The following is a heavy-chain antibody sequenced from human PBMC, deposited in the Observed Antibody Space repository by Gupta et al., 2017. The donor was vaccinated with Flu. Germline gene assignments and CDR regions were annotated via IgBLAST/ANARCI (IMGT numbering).Heavy chain of an antibody. V-gene: IGHV3-33*01. CDR2: IWYDGSNK. CDR3: SRDAVRYDFWSGYRTYNWFDP. J-gene: IGHJ5*02. CDR1: GFTFSSYG. Sequence: QVQLVESGGGVVQPGRSLRLSCAASGFTFSSYGMHWVRQAPGKGLEWVAVIWYDGSNKYYADSVKGRFTISRDNSKNTLYLQMNSLRAEDTAVYYCSRDAVRYDFWSGYRTYNWFDPWGQGTLVTVSS. D-gene: IGHD3-3*01.